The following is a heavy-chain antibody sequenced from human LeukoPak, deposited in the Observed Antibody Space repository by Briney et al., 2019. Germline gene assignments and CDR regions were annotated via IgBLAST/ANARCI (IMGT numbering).Heavy chain of an antibody. V-gene: IGHV4-39*01. J-gene: IGHJ4*02. CDR3: AVNPPNIAAPGTIFDY. D-gene: IGHD6-13*01. CDR1: GGSISSSSYS. CDR2: IHYIGST. Sequence: SETLSLTCTVSGGSISSSSYSWGWIRQPPGKGLEWIGNIHYIGSTYYNPSLKSRVTISVDTSKNQFSLKLSSVTAADTAVYYCAVNPPNIAAPGTIFDYWGQGTLVTVSS.